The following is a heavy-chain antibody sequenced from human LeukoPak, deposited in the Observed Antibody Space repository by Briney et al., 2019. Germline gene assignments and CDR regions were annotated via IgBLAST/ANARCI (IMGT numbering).Heavy chain of an antibody. D-gene: IGHD2-15*01. CDR3: ARGFVVVAATGAFDI. CDR1: GGSFSGYY. J-gene: IGHJ3*02. CDR2: INHSGST. V-gene: IGHV4-34*01. Sequence: SETLSLTCAVYGGSFSGYYWSWIRQPPGKGLEWIGEINHSGSTNYNPSLKSRVTISVDTSKNQFSLKLSSVTAADTAVYYCARGFVVVAATGAFDIWGQGTTVTVSS.